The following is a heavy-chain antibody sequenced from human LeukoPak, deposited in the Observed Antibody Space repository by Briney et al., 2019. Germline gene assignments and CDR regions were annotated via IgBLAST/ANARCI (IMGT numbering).Heavy chain of an antibody. D-gene: IGHD3-22*01. Sequence: GGSLRLSCSASGFIFNNYAMQWVRQAAGKGLDYISAISSDGGTTYYADSVKGRFTISRDNSKNTLYLQMNSLRAEDTAVYYCASEVSYYDSSGYYRGQYYFDYWGQGTLVTVSS. CDR1: GFIFNNYA. CDR3: ASEVSYYDSSGYYRGQYYFDY. V-gene: IGHV3-64*04. J-gene: IGHJ4*02. CDR2: ISSDGGTT.